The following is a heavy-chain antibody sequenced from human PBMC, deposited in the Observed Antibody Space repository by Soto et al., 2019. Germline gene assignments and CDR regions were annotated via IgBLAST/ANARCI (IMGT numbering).Heavy chain of an antibody. V-gene: IGHV4-39*01. D-gene: IGHD2-15*01. Sequence: SETLSLTCTVSGGSISSSSYYWGWIRQPPGKGLEWIGSIYYSGSTYYNPSLKSRVTISVDTSKNQFSLKLSSVTAADTAVYYCARQTATPPFDYWGQGTLVTVSS. CDR1: GGSISSSSYY. CDR2: IYYSGST. CDR3: ARQTATPPFDY. J-gene: IGHJ4*02.